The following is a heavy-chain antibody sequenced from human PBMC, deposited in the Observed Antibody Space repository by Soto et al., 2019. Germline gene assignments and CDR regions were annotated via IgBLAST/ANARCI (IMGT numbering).Heavy chain of an antibody. CDR3: ARAGKLVDYWSGYGMDDAFDI. CDR1: GYTFTNYA. D-gene: IGHD3-3*01. CDR2: MNPNSGNT. V-gene: IGHV1-8*02. J-gene: IGHJ3*02. Sequence: ASVKVSCKASGYTFTNYAISWVRQAPGQGLEWMGWMNPNSGNTGYAQKFQGRVTMTRNTSISTAYMELSSLRSEDTAVYYCARAGKLVDYWSGYGMDDAFDIWGQGTMVTVSS.